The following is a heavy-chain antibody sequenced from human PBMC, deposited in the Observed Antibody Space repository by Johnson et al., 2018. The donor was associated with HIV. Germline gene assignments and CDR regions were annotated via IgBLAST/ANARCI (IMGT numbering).Heavy chain of an antibody. V-gene: IGHV3-23*04. CDR3: AKGKSGSYWIGGDACDI. CDR1: GFTFSSYA. D-gene: IGHD1-26*01. CDR2: ISGSGGST. Sequence: MLLVESGGGLVQPGGSLRLSCAASGFTFSSYAMSWVRQAPGKGLEWVSAISGSGGSTYYADSVKGRFTISRDNSKNTLYLQMNSLRAEDTAVYYCAKGKSGSYWIGGDACDIWGQGTMVTVSS. J-gene: IGHJ3*02.